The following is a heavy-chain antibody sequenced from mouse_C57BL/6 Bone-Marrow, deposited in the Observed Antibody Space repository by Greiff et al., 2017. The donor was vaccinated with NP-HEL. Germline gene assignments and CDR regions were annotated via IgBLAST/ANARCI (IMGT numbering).Heavy chain of an antibody. D-gene: IGHD2-4*01. CDR2: INPSTGGT. CDR1: GYSFTGYY. J-gene: IGHJ1*03. Sequence: EVQLQQSGPELVKPGASVKISCKASGYSFTGYYMNWVKQSPEKSLEWIGEINPSTGGTTYNQKFKAKATLTVDKSSSTAYMQLKSLTSEDSAVYYCARSDDDYAWYFDVWGTGTTVTVSS. V-gene: IGHV1-42*01. CDR3: ARSDDDYAWYFDV.